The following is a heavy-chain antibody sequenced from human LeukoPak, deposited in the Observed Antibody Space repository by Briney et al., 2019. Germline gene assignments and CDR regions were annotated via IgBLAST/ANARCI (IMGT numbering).Heavy chain of an antibody. D-gene: IGHD6-19*01. J-gene: IGHJ3*02. CDR3: TREGRDSSGWSGAFDI. Sequence: GGSLRLSCLGSGFTFSNAWMSWVRQAPGKGLEWVGRIKSNVAGGTTDYAAPVKGRFTISRDDSEHTLYLQMNSLRAEDTAVYSCTREGRDSSGWSGAFDIWGQGTMVTVSS. V-gene: IGHV3-15*01. CDR2: IKSNVAGGTT. CDR1: GFTFSNAW.